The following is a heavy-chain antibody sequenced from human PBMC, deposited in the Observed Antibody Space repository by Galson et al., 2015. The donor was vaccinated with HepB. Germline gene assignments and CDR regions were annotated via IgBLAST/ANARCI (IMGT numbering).Heavy chain of an antibody. D-gene: IGHD6-6*01. J-gene: IGHJ6*03. CDR1: GGSISSYY. V-gene: IGHV4-59*01. Sequence: ETLSLTCTVSGGSISSYYWSWIRQPPGKGLEWIGYIYYSGSTNYNPSLKGRVTISVDTSKNQFSLKLSSVTAADTAVYYCARVVAARPDDYYYMDVWGKGTTVTVSS. CDR2: IYYSGST. CDR3: ARVVAARPDDYYYMDV.